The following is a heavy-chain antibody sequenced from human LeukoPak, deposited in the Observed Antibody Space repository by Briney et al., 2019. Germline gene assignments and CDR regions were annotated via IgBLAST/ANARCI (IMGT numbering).Heavy chain of an antibody. J-gene: IGHJ4*02. Sequence: SVKVSCKASGGTFSSYAISWVRQAPGQGLEWMGGIIPIFGTANYAQKFQGRVTITADKSTSTAYMELSSLRSEDTAVYYCARALFQCGDLLKATFDYWGQGTLVTVSS. CDR2: IIPIFGTA. CDR3: ARALFQCGDLLKATFDY. V-gene: IGHV1-69*06. CDR1: GGTFSSYA. D-gene: IGHD2-21*01.